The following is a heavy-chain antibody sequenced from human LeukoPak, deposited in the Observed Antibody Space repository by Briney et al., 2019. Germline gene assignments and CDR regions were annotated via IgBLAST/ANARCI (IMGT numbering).Heavy chain of an antibody. CDR2: ISYDGSNK. D-gene: IGHD2-15*01. J-gene: IGHJ3*02. Sequence: GGPLRLSCAASGFTFSSYAMHWVRQAPGKGLEWVAVISYDGSNKYYADSVKGRFTISRDNSKNTLYLQMNSLRAEDTAVYYCARDGARYCSGGSCYGAFDIWGQGTMVTVSS. CDR1: GFTFSSYA. CDR3: ARDGARYCSGGSCYGAFDI. V-gene: IGHV3-30*04.